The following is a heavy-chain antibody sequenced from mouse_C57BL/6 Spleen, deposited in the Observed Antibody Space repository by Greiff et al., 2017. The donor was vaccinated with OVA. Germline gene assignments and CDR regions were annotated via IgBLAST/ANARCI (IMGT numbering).Heavy chain of an antibody. CDR2: ISDGGSYT. D-gene: IGHD2-3*01. CDR3: ARDRYDGDAMDY. CDR1: GFTFSSYA. Sequence: EVQRVEPGGGLVKPGGSLKLSCAASGFTFSSYAMSWVRQTPEKRLEWVAIISDGGSYTYYPDNVKGRFTISRDNAKNNLYLQMSHLKAEDTAMYCCARDRYDGDAMDYWGQGASVTVSS. J-gene: IGHJ4*01. V-gene: IGHV5-4*01.